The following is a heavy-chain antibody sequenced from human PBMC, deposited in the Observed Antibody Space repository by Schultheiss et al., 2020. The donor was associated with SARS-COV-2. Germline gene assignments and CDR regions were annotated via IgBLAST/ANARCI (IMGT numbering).Heavy chain of an antibody. J-gene: IGHJ6*03. D-gene: IGHD6-6*01. Sequence: LRLSCTVSGGSISSGSYYWSWIRQPAGKGLEWIGRIYTSGSTNYNPSLKSRVTISVDTSKNQFSLKLSSVTAADTAVYYCARGGIWSIAARRYMDVWGKGTTVTVSS. CDR1: GGSISSGSYY. CDR3: ARGGIWSIAARRYMDV. CDR2: IYTSGST. V-gene: IGHV4-61*02.